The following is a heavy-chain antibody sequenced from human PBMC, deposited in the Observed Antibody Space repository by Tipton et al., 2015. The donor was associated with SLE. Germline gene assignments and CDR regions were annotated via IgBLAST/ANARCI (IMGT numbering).Heavy chain of an antibody. V-gene: IGHV4-4*02. CDR1: GVSISTTNW. D-gene: IGHD7-27*01. CDR2: IYHTGTA. CDR3: ARGGLGTSYYYYMDV. Sequence: TLSLTCAVSGVSISTTNWWTWVRQAPGKGLEWIGEIYHTGTANYNPSLKSRLTISVDKSKNQFSLRLNSVTAADTAVYYCARGGLGTSYYYYMDVWGKGTTVTVSS. J-gene: IGHJ6*03.